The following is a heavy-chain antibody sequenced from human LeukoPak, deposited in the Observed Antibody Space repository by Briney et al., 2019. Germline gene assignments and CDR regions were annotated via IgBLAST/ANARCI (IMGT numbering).Heavy chain of an antibody. J-gene: IGHJ4*01. V-gene: IGHV3-7*01. Sequence: GGSLRLSCEVSGFTFTDFWMNWVRQAPGKGPEWVASIRQDGSEKTYADSVKGRFTISRDNTKNSLSLQLNGLRAEDTAVYYCARDGTAPGLYFDLWGQGTLVTVSS. D-gene: IGHD6-13*01. CDR2: IRQDGSEK. CDR1: GFTFTDFW. CDR3: ARDGTAPGLYFDL.